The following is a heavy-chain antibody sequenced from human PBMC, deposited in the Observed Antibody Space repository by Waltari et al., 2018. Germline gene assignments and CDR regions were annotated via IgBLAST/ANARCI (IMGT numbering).Heavy chain of an antibody. CDR1: GLPFDDYA. Sequence: EVQLVESGGGLVQPGRSLRLSCAASGLPFDDYAMHWVRQGPGKGLEWVSGISRNSDRIGYADSVKGRFTISRDNAKNSLYLQMNSLRAEDTALYFCAKDGTTFKNYYGLDVWGQGTTVTVSS. D-gene: IGHD4-4*01. V-gene: IGHV3-9*01. J-gene: IGHJ6*02. CDR3: AKDGTTFKNYYGLDV. CDR2: ISRNSDRI.